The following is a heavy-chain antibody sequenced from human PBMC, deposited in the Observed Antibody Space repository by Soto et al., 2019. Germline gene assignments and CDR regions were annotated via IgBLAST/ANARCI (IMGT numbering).Heavy chain of an antibody. CDR2: IYSGGST. D-gene: IGHD4-17*01. CDR1: GFTVSSNY. CDR3: ASAYGDYDNYAFDI. Sequence: GGSLRLSCAASGFTVSSNYMSWVRQAPGKGLEWVSVIYSGGSTYYADSVKGRFTISRDNSKNTLYLQINSLGAEDTAVYYCASAYGDYDNYAFDIWGQGTMVTVSS. J-gene: IGHJ3*02. V-gene: IGHV3-66*01.